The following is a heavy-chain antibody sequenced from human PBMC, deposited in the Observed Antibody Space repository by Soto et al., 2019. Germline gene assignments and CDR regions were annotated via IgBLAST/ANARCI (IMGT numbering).Heavy chain of an antibody. CDR1: GGSISSGGY. V-gene: IGHV4-30-4*01. D-gene: IGHD3-22*01. Sequence: SETLSLTCTVSGGSISSGGYWSWIRQPPGKGLEWIGYIFYSGSTYYNPSLKSRVTILVDTSKNQFSLKLSSVTAADTAVYYCVFPVGYSDTSGYTLDSWRQATLVPVSS. CDR2: IFYSGST. J-gene: IGHJ4*02. CDR3: VFPVGYSDTSGYTLDS.